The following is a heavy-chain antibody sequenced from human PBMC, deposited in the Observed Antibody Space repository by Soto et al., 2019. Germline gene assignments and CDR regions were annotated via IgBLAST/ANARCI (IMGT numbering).Heavy chain of an antibody. D-gene: IGHD3-16*01. CDR1: GYTFTDYG. V-gene: IGHV1-18*04. CDR2: INVYNGIT. J-gene: IGHJ4*02. CDR3: ARIGVSSGHESPDFDS. Sequence: ASVKVSCKASGYTFTDYGISWVRQAPGQGFEWMGWINVYNGITNYVQSFQARVTMTTDTSKSIAYMELRSLRSDDTAVYYCARIGVSSGHESPDFDSWGQGTLVTVSS.